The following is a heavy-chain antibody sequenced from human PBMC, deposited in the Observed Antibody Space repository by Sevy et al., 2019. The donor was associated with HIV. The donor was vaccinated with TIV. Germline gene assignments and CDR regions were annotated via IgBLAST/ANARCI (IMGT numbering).Heavy chain of an antibody. CDR2: VNQDGSVK. D-gene: IGHD6-6*01. V-gene: IGHV3-74*01. Sequence: GGSLRLSCTCSGFPLSTYWMHWVRQIPGKGLDWVCHVNQDGSVKQYADSVRGRFTISRDNVKNTVFLYMNSLRTDDTALYYCARGIGSSGGLWGQRTLVTVSS. CDR1: GFPLSTYW. J-gene: IGHJ4*02. CDR3: ARGIGSSGGL.